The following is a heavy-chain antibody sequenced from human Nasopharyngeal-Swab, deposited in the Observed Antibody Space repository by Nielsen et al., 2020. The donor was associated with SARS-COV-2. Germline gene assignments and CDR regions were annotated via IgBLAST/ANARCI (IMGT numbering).Heavy chain of an antibody. Sequence: GESLKISCAASGFTFSSYGMHWVRQATGKGLEWVSGIGTAGDTYYPGSVKGRFTISRENAKNSLYLQMNSLRAGDTAVYYCARGWYDYVWGSYRLFDYWGQGTLVTVSS. CDR3: ARGWYDYVWGSYRLFDY. J-gene: IGHJ4*02. CDR1: GFTFSSYG. D-gene: IGHD3-16*02. CDR2: IGTAGDT. V-gene: IGHV3-13*01.